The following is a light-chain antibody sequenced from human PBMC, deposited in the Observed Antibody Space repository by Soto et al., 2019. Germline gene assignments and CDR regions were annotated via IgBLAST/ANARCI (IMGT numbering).Light chain of an antibody. Sequence: EIVMTQSPDTLSVSPGERATLSCRASQSISSNLAWYQQKPGQAPRLVIFGASTRATGIPARFSGSGSGTESTLTISSLQSEDFAVYYCQQYNNWPPITFGQGTRLEMK. V-gene: IGKV3-15*01. J-gene: IGKJ5*01. CDR2: GAS. CDR1: QSISSN. CDR3: QQYNNWPPIT.